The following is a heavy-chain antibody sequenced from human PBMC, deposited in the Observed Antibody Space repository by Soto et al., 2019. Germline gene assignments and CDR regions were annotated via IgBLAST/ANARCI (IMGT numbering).Heavy chain of an antibody. V-gene: IGHV3-66*01. D-gene: IGHD6-19*01. CDR1: GVTVSSNY. J-gene: IGHJ3*02. Sequence: PGGSLKLSCAASGVTVSSNYMSWVRQAPGKGLEWVSVIYIGGATYYADSVKGRFTISRDDSKNTLFLHMNSLRAEDTAVYYCARDLNSGGLYTFDIWGQGTMVTVSS. CDR3: ARDLNSGGLYTFDI. CDR2: IYIGGAT.